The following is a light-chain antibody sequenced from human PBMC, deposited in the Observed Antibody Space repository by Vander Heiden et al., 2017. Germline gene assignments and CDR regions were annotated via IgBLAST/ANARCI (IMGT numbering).Light chain of an antibody. J-gene: IGKJ4*01. CDR1: QSIGVY. Sequence: DIQMTQSPASLSASLGDRATITCRTSQSIGVYLNWYQQKPGKAPNLLIYIASSLQTGVPPRFSGSGSGIDFTLTISSLQPEDSATYYCQQTYTTPRTFGGGTKVEIK. CDR2: IAS. CDR3: QQTYTTPRT. V-gene: IGKV1-39*01.